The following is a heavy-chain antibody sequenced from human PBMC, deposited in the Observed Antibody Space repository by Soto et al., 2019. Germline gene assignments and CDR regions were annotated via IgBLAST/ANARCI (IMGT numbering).Heavy chain of an antibody. Sequence: TSVKVSCKDSGFTFTSSAVQWVRQARGQRLEWIGWIVVGSGNTNYAQKFQERVTITRDMSTSTAYMELSSLRSEDTAVYYCAADPGGPITIFGVVYYYYGMDVWGQGTTVTVSS. D-gene: IGHD3-3*01. J-gene: IGHJ6*02. CDR1: GFTFTSSA. CDR3: AADPGGPITIFGVVYYYYGMDV. CDR2: IVVGSGNT. V-gene: IGHV1-58*01.